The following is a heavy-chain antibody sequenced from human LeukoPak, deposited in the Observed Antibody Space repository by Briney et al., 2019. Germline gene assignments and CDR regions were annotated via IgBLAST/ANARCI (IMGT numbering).Heavy chain of an antibody. Sequence: GGSLRLSCAVSGFTFTSYWMSWVRQAPGKGLEWVANINEDGSYKYHADSVKGRFTISRDNAKNSLYLQMNSLRAEDTALYYCAKDMISSSWYYFDYWGQGTLVTVSS. J-gene: IGHJ4*02. V-gene: IGHV3-7*03. CDR2: INEDGSYK. D-gene: IGHD6-13*01. CDR1: GFTFTSYW. CDR3: AKDMISSSWYYFDY.